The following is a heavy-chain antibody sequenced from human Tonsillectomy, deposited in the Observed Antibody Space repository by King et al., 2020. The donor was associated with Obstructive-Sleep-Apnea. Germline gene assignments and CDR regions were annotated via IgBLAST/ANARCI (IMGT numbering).Heavy chain of an antibody. Sequence: VQLVESGGGGVQPGRSLRLSCAASGFTFKSFCMDWVRQGPGKGLGWVAFIWYDGSNKYYAATVKVRFTISRDNSKSTLYLQMNSLRAEDTAVYYCARDSPLRTGNYYGMDVWGQGTTVTVSS. CDR2: IWYDGSNK. V-gene: IGHV3-33*01. CDR3: ARDSPLRTGNYYGMDV. J-gene: IGHJ6*02. D-gene: IGHD3/OR15-3a*01. CDR1: GFTFKSFC.